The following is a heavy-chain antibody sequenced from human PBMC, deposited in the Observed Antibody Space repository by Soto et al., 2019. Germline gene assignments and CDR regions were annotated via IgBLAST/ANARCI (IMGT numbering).Heavy chain of an antibody. D-gene: IGHD1-26*01. CDR2: ISAYNGNT. Sequence: ASVKVSCKASGYTSTSYGISWVRQAPGQGLEWMGWISAYNGNTNYAQKLQGRVTMTTDTSTSTAYMELRSLRSDDTAVYYCARDHYIVGATGYFDYWGQGTLVTVSS. CDR3: ARDHYIVGATGYFDY. CDR1: GYTSTSYG. V-gene: IGHV1-18*04. J-gene: IGHJ4*02.